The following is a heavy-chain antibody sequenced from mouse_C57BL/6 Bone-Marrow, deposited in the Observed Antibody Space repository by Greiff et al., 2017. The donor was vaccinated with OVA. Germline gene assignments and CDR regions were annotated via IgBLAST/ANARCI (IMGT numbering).Heavy chain of an antibody. CDR1: GFTFTDYY. D-gene: IGHD2-3*01. V-gene: IGHV7-3*01. J-gene: IGHJ2*01. Sequence: EVKLVESGGGLVQPGGSLSLSCAASGFTFTDYYMSWVRQPPGKALEWLGFIRNKANGYTTEYSASVKGRFTISRDNSQSILYLQMNALGAEDSATYYCARYNGYWDYWGQGTTLTVSS. CDR3: ARYNGYWDY. CDR2: IRNKANGYTT.